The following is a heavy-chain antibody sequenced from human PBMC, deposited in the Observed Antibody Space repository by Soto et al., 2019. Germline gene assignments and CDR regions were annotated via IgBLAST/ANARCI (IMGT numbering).Heavy chain of an antibody. J-gene: IGHJ4*02. CDR1: GFSFSRYG. CDR2: ISKDGGDK. D-gene: IGHD5-18*01. V-gene: IGHV3-30*18. Sequence: PGGSLRLSCAASGFSFSRYGIHWVRQAPGRGLEWVAVISKDGGDKEYAESVKGRCTISRENSKSTVYLQMNSLRVEDTAVYYCAKGGYKYKYYSDYWGQGTLVTVSS. CDR3: AKGGYKYKYYSDY.